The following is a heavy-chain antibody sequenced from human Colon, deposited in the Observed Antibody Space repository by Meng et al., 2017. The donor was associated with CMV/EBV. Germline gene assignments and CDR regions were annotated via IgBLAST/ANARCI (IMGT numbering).Heavy chain of an antibody. CDR2: INPTTGDT. CDR1: GYTFTGYY. CDR3: ARGRVFDP. Sequence: KVSCRPSGYTFTGYYIHWVRQAPGHGPEWMVCINPTTGDTTYTERFQGRVSMTRDTSISTAYMELSSLRPDDTAVYYCARGRVFDPWGQGTLVTVSS. J-gene: IGHJ5*02. V-gene: IGHV1-2*02.